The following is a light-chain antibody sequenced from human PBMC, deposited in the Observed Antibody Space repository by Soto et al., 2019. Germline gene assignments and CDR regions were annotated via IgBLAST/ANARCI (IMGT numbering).Light chain of an antibody. V-gene: IGLV2-8*01. J-gene: IGLJ1*01. CDR2: EVN. CDR1: SSDVGGYNY. Sequence: QSALTQPPSASGSPGQSVAISCTGTSSDVGGYNYVSWYQQHPGKAPKLMIYEVNKRPSGVPDRFSGSKSGNTASLTVSGRRAEDEADYYGSSYAGSPYVFGTGTKLTVL. CDR3: SSYAGSPYV.